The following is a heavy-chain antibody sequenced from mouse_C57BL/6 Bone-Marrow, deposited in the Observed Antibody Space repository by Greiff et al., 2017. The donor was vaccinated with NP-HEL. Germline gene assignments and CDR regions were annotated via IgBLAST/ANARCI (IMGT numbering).Heavy chain of an antibody. CDR2: IHPNSGST. CDR3: AKDYYSLYFDY. CDR1: GYIFTSYW. Sequence: QVQLQQSGAELVKPGASVKLSCKASGYIFTSYWMHWVKQRPGQGLEWIGMIHPNSGSTNYNEKFKSKATLTVDKSSSTAYMQLSSLTSEDSAVYYCAKDYYSLYFDYWGQGTTLTVSS. D-gene: IGHD2-12*01. J-gene: IGHJ2*01. V-gene: IGHV1-64*01.